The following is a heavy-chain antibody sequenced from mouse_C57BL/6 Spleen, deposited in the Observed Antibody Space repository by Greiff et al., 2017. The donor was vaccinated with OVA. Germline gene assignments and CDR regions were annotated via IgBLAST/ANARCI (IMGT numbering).Heavy chain of an antibody. CDR3: AREGIYYDYDYAMDY. J-gene: IGHJ4*01. Sequence: EVKLMESEGGLVQPGSSMKLSCTASGFTFSDYYMAWVRQVPEKGLEWVANINYDGSSTYYLDSLKSRFIISRDNAKNILYLQMSSLKSEDTATYYCAREGIYYDYDYAMDYWGQGTSVTVSS. V-gene: IGHV5-16*01. CDR1: GFTFSDYY. CDR2: INYDGSST. D-gene: IGHD2-4*01.